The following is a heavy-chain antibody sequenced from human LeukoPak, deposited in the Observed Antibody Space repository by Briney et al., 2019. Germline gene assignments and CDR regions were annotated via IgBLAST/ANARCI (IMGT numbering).Heavy chain of an antibody. Sequence: PGGSLRLSCAASGFTFDIYSMNWVRQAPGKGLEWVSSISSTSTYKYYADSVKGRFTISRDSATNSLYLQMNSLRAEDTAVYYCARDTNWGLDYWGQGTPVTVSS. J-gene: IGHJ4*02. CDR2: ISSTSTYK. V-gene: IGHV3-21*01. CDR3: ARDTNWGLDY. CDR1: GFTFDIYS. D-gene: IGHD7-27*01.